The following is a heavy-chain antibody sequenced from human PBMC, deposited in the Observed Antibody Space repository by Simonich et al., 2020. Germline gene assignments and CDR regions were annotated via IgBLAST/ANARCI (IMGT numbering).Heavy chain of an antibody. J-gene: IGHJ6*03. V-gene: IGHV1-2*02. Sequence: QVQLVQSGAEVKKPGASVKVSCKASGYTFTGYYMHWVRQAPGQGLEGRGGHNPNRGVTNNAQKLQGRGTRTRDTSSSTAYMELSRLRSDDTAVYYCARGRIAAAGTYYYYYMDVWGKGTTVTVSS. D-gene: IGHD6-13*01. CDR1: GYTFTGYY. CDR2: HNPNRGVT. CDR3: ARGRIAAAGTYYYYYMDV.